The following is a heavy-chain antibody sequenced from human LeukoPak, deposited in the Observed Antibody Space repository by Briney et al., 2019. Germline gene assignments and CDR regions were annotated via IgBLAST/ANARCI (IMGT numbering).Heavy chain of an antibody. D-gene: IGHD1-26*01. J-gene: IGHJ4*02. CDR1: GFTFSSYS. CDR3: ARDLEWELSTYYFDY. Sequence: GGSLRLSCAASGFTFSSYSMNWVRQAPGKGLEWVSSISSSSSYIYYADSVKDRFTISRDNAKNSLYLQMNSLRAEDTAVYYCARDLEWELSTYYFDYWGQGTLVTVSS. V-gene: IGHV3-21*01. CDR2: ISSSSSYI.